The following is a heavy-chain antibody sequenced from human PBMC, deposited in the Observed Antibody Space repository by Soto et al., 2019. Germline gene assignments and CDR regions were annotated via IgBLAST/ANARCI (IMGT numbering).Heavy chain of an antibody. D-gene: IGHD2-15*01. CDR1: GYTFTSYY. Sequence: ASVKVSCKASGYTFTSYYMHWVRQAPGQGLEWMGIINPSGGSTSYAQKFQGRVTMTRDTSTSTVYMELSSLRSEDTAVYYCAREGDIYCSGGSCYGPTPPPFDYWGQGTLVTVSS. CDR3: AREGDIYCSGGSCYGPTPPPFDY. J-gene: IGHJ4*02. V-gene: IGHV1-46*03. CDR2: INPSGGST.